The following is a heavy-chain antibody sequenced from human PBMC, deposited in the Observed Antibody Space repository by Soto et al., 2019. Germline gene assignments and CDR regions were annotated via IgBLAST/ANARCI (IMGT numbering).Heavy chain of an antibody. CDR2: TSGSGGST. Sequence: PGGSLRLSCAASGFTFSSYAMSWVRQAPGKGLEWVSATSGSGGSTYCADSVKGRFTISRDNSKNTLYLQMNSLRAEDTAVYYCAKSKGYYYGMDIWGQGTTVTVSS. V-gene: IGHV3-23*01. CDR1: GFTFSSYA. J-gene: IGHJ6*01. CDR3: AKSKGYYYGMDI.